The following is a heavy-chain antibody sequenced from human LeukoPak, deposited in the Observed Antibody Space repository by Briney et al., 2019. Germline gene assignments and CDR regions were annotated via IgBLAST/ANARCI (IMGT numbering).Heavy chain of an antibody. D-gene: IGHD5-18*01. CDR3: ARGWIQLWSAFDY. CDR1: GGSISSYY. CDR2: IYYSGST. V-gene: IGHV4-59*01. Sequence: SETLSLTCTVSGGSISSYYWSWIRQPPGKGLEWIGYIYYSGSTNYNPSLKSRVTISVDTSKNQFSLKLSSVTAADTAVYYCARGWIQLWSAFDYWGQGTLVTVSS. J-gene: IGHJ4*02.